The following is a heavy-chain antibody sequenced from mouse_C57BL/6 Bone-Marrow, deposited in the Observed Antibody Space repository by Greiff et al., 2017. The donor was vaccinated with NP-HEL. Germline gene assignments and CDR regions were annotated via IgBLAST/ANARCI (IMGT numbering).Heavy chain of an antibody. Sequence: VQLQQSGAELARPGASVKLSCKASGYTFTSYGISWVKQRTGQGLEWIGEIDPRSGNTYYNEKFKGKATLTADKSSSTAYMELRSLTSEDSAVYFCARGGVLRSLFAYWGQGTLVTVSA. CDR1: GYTFTSYG. J-gene: IGHJ3*01. V-gene: IGHV1-81*01. D-gene: IGHD1-1*01. CDR2: IDPRSGNT. CDR3: ARGGVLRSLFAY.